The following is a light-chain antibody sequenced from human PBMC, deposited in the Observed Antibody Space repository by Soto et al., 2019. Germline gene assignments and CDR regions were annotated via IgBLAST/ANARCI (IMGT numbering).Light chain of an antibody. J-gene: IGLJ1*01. Sequence: QSALVQPASVSGSFGQSITISCSGPNTDLGVYGYVSWYQHHPGKAPKLLIYDVNNRPSGISDRFSGSKSGDTASLTISGLQAEDEADYFCFSKISGFVYGFGTGTKVTVL. V-gene: IGLV2-14*01. CDR3: FSKISGFVYG. CDR2: DVN. CDR1: NTDLGVYGY.